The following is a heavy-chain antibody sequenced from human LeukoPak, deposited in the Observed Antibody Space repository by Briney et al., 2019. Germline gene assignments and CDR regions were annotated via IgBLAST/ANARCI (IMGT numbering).Heavy chain of an antibody. D-gene: IGHD4-17*01. J-gene: IGHJ4*02. V-gene: IGHV3-33*01. CDR3: ARDPATVTSHFDY. CDR1: GFIFSRYD. CDR2: IWHDGSKT. Sequence: GGSLRLSCVASGFIFSRYDMHWVRQAPGKGLEWVALIWHDGSKTHYADSVKGRFTISRDDSKSTLYAQMNSLRVEDTAVYYCARDPATVTSHFDYWGQGALVTVSS.